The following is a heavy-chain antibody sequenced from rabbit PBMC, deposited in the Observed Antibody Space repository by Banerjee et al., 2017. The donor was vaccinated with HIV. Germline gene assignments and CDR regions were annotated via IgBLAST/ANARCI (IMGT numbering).Heavy chain of an antibody. J-gene: IGHJ6*01. Sequence: QEQLVESGGGLVQPEGSLKLSCTASGFSFSNKAVMCWVRQAPGKGLEWIACINAITGKAVYANWAKGRFTISKTSSTTVTLHMTSLTAADTATYFCARDTGSSFSSYGMDLWGQGTLVTVS. D-gene: IGHD8-1*01. CDR2: INAITGKA. CDR3: ARDTGSSFSSYGMDL. CDR1: GFSFSNKAV. V-gene: IGHV1S45*01.